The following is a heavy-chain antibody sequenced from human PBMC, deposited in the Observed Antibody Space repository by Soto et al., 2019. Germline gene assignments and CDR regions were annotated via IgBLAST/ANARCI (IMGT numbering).Heavy chain of an antibody. J-gene: IGHJ3*02. CDR1: GFTFGNYG. CDR2: TSSSAFTT. V-gene: IGHV3-23*01. Sequence: GGSLRLSCAASGFTFGNYGMNWVRQAPGKGLEWVSGTSSSAFTTYYADSVKGRFTISRDNSKNTLYLQMNSLRAEDTAIYYCAKGSPDAFDIWGQGTMVTVSS. CDR3: AKGSPDAFDI.